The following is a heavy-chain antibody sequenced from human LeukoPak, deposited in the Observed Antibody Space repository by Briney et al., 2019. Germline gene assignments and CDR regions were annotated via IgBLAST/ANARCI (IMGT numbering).Heavy chain of an antibody. D-gene: IGHD2-15*01. J-gene: IGHJ6*02. CDR2: ISSSGSTI. CDR3: ARDKGYCSGGSCYLQYYYYGMDV. Sequence: GGSLRLSCAASGFTFSDYYVSWIRQAPGKGLEWVSYISSSGSTIYYADSVKGRFTTSRDNAKNSLYLQMNSLRAEDTAVYYCARDKGYCSGGSCYLQYYYYGMDVWGQGTTVTVSS. V-gene: IGHV3-11*01. CDR1: GFTFSDYY.